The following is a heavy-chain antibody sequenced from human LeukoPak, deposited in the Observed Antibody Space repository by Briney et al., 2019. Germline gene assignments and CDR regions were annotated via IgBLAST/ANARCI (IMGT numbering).Heavy chain of an antibody. D-gene: IGHD2-2*01. CDR3: ARGSSSTYGMDV. CDR2: ISSSSSYI. Sequence: GGSLRLSCAASGFTFSRYSMNWVRQAPGKGLEWVSSISSSSSYIYYADSVKGRFTISRDNAKNSLYLQMNSLRAEDTAVYYCARGSSSTYGMDVWGQGTTVTVSS. CDR1: GFTFSRYS. V-gene: IGHV3-21*01. J-gene: IGHJ6*02.